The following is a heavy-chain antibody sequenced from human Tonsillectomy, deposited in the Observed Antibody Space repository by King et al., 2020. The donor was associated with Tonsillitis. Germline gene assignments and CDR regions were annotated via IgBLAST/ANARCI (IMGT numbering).Heavy chain of an antibody. V-gene: IGHV1-8*01. J-gene: IGHJ6*02. CDR1: GYTFTSFD. Sequence: VQLVESGAEVKKPGASVKVSCKASGYTFTSFDINWVRQATGQGLEWMGWMNPNSADTGYAQKFQGRVTMTRNTSISTAYMELSSLRSDDTAVYYCARVKGSSGWYYYGMDVWGQGTTVTVSS. D-gene: IGHD6-19*01. CDR2: MNPNSADT. CDR3: ARVKGSSGWYYYGMDV.